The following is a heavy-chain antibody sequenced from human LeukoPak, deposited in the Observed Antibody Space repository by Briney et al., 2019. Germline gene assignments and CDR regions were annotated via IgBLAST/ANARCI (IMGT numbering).Heavy chain of an antibody. V-gene: IGHV3-7*01. CDR3: GGKNGLDF. CDR2: IREDGSEK. Sequence: GGSLRLSCAASGFSLRNFWMSWVRQAPGKGLEWVANIREDGSEKYYVDSVKGRFTISRDNAKNSLTLQMNGLRAEDTAVYYCGGKNGLDFWGQGTLVFVSP. CDR1: GFSLRNFW. J-gene: IGHJ3*01. D-gene: IGHD2-8*01.